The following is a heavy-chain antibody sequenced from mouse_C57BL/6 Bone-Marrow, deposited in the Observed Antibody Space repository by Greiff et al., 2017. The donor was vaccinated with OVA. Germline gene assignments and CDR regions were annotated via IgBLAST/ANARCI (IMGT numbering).Heavy chain of an antibody. CDR1: GYAFTNYL. CDR3: ARGCGDWYFDV. CDR2: INPGRGGT. Sequence: VKLMESGAELVRPGTSVKVSCKASGYAFTNYLIEWVKQRPGQGLEWIGVINPGRGGTNYNEKFKGKATLTADKSSSTAYIQLSSLTSEDSAVYFCARGCGDWYFDVWGTGATVTVSS. V-gene: IGHV1-54*01. J-gene: IGHJ1*03.